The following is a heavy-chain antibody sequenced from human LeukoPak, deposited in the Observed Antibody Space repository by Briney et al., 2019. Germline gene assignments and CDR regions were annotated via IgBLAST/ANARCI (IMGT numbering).Heavy chain of an antibody. CDR3: ARYAGSDGLWFGEGWFDP. D-gene: IGHD3-10*01. CDR1: GGSISSSSYY. J-gene: IGHJ5*02. CDR2: IYYSGST. V-gene: IGHV4-39*07. Sequence: SETLSLTCTVSGGSISSSSYYWGWIRQPPGKGLEWIGSIYYSGSTYYNPSLKSRVTISVDTSKNQFSLKLSSVTATDTAVYYCARYAGSDGLWFGEGWFDPWGQGTLVTVSS.